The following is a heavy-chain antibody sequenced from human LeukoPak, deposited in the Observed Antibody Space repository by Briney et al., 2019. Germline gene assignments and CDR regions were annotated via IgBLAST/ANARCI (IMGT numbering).Heavy chain of an antibody. CDR1: GGSISSGSYY. Sequence: SQTLSLTCAVSGGSISSGSYYWNWIRQPAGKELEWIGRIYTSGSTNYNPSLKSRVTISVDMSKNHFSLKLSSVTAADTAVYYCARGQDTLFGVVTWDDAFDIWGQGTMVTVSS. CDR2: IYTSGST. D-gene: IGHD3-3*01. J-gene: IGHJ3*02. CDR3: ARGQDTLFGVVTWDDAFDI. V-gene: IGHV4-61*02.